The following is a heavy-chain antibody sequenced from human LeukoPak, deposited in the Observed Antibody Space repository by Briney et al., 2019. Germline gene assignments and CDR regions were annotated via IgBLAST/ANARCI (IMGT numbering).Heavy chain of an antibody. V-gene: IGHV4-59*01. CDR1: GGSISSYY. Sequence: SETLSLTCTVSGGSISSYYWSWLRQPPGKGLEWVGYIYYSGSTNYNPSLKSRVTISVDTSKNQFSLKLSSVTAADTAVYYCARASRWYGGQFDYWGQGTLVTVSS. D-gene: IGHD4-23*01. CDR2: IYYSGST. CDR3: ARASRWYGGQFDY. J-gene: IGHJ4*02.